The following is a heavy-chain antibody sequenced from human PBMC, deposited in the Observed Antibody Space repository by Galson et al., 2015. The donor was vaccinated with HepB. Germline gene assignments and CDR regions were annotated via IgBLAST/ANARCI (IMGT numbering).Heavy chain of an antibody. D-gene: IGHD2-2*02. Sequence: SVKVSCKASGYTFTSYGISWVRQAPGQGLEWMGWISAYNGNTNYAQKLQGRVTMTTDTSTSTAYMELRSLRSDDTAVYYCARTPGGGYCSSTSCYTIDYWGQGTLVTVSS. V-gene: IGHV1-18*04. CDR2: ISAYNGNT. CDR3: ARTPGGGYCSSTSCYTIDY. CDR1: GYTFTSYG. J-gene: IGHJ4*02.